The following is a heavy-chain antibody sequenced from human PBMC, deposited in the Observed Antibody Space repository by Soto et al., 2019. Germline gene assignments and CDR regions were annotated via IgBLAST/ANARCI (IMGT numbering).Heavy chain of an antibody. V-gene: IGHV3-7*03. CDR1: GFTFSTYW. D-gene: IGHD1-26*01. Sequence: GGSLRLSCAGFGFTFSTYWMTWVRQAPGKGLERVATIKQDGSEKYYVDSVKGRFTISRDNAKNSLYLQMNSLRVEDTAVYCCAREWSPPLAVCDYWGQGSQVTVSS. CDR2: IKQDGSEK. CDR3: AREWSPPLAVCDY. J-gene: IGHJ4*02.